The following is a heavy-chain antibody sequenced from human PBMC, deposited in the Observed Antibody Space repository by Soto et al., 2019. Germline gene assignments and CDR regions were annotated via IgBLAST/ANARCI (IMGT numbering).Heavy chain of an antibody. J-gene: IGHJ5*02. CDR1: GDSIRSSTYY. CDR3: ARHSAPIVLVEGATNHWFDP. Sequence: QLQLQESGPRLVKPSETLSLMCTVSGDSIRSSTYYWGWIRQSPGKGLEWIGSMFYSGTTYNNPSLKIRVTISVDTSKNQFSLKPSSVTAADTAVYYCARHSAPIVLVEGATNHWFDPWGQGTLVTVSS. V-gene: IGHV4-39*01. CDR2: MFYSGTT. D-gene: IGHD2-2*01.